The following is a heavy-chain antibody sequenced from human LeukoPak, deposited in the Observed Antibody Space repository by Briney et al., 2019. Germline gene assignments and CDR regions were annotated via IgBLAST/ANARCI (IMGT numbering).Heavy chain of an antibody. CDR1: GGSISNYY. D-gene: IGHD2-15*01. CDR3: ARDHPYGSGGSCYSGTDGYYFDS. V-gene: IGHV4-4*07. CDR2: ILISGST. Sequence: PSETLSLTCTVSGGSISNYYWSWIRQPAGKGLEWIGRILISGSTNYNPSLKSRVTMSVDTSKNQFSLKLSSVTAADTAVYYCARDHPYGSGGSCYSGTDGYYFDSWGQGTLVTVSS. J-gene: IGHJ4*02.